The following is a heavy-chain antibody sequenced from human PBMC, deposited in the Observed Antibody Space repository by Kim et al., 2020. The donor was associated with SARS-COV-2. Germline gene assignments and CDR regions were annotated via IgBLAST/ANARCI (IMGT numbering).Heavy chain of an antibody. CDR1: GFTFTRFW. D-gene: IGHD2-2*01. V-gene: IGHV3-74*03. CDR3: ARDLRSTSADYYFDY. Sequence: GGSLRLSCAASGFTFTRFWIHWVRQAPGKGLVWVSGISGDGSSKAYADSVKGRFTISRDNAKNTVYLQMNSLRAEDTAIYFCARDLRSTSADYYFDYWGQGSLVTVSS. J-gene: IGHJ4*02. CDR2: ISGDGSSK.